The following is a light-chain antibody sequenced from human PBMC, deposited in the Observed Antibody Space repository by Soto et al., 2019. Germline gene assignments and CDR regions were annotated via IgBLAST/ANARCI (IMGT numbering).Light chain of an antibody. CDR1: SSDVGAYDY. V-gene: IGLV2-14*03. CDR2: EVS. Sequence: QSALTQPASVSGSPGQSITISCTGTSSDVGAYDYVSWYQQHPDKAPKLMIYEVSNRPSGVSNRFSGSKSVNTATLTISGLQADDEADYYCSSYSSSSTRVFGTGTKVPS. CDR3: SSYSSSSTRV. J-gene: IGLJ1*01.